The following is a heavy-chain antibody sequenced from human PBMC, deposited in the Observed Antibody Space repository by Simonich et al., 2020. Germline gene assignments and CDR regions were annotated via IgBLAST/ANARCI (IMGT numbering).Heavy chain of an antibody. CDR3: ARGRGGMSRGYVDY. Sequence: QVQLVQSGAEVTKPGASVKVSCKASGYTFTSYDSNWVRQATGQGLEWMGWLNPNSGNTGYAQKFQGRVTITRNTAISTAYMELSRMRSEDTAAYYCARGRGGMSRGYVDYWGQGTLVTVSS. J-gene: IGHJ4*02. V-gene: IGHV1-8*03. CDR1: GYTFTSYD. CDR2: LNPNSGNT. D-gene: IGHD2-15*01.